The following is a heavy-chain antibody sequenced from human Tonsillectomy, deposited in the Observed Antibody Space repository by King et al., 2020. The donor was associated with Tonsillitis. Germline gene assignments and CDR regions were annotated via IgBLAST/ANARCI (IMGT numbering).Heavy chain of an antibody. D-gene: IGHD1-1*01. Sequence: VQLVESGGGVVQPGESLRLSCAASGFSFSSYGMHWVRQAPGKGLEWVAVIWHDGKNKYYVYSVKGRITISRENSKNTLYLQMNSLSAEDTAMYYCARDKGADDPIDYWGQGTLVTVSS. CDR3: ARDKGADDPIDY. CDR1: GFSFSSYG. J-gene: IGHJ4*02. V-gene: IGHV3-33*01. CDR2: IWHDGKNK.